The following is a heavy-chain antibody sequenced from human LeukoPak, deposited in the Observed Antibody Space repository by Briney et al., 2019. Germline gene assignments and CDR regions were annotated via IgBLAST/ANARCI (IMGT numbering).Heavy chain of an antibody. CDR2: ISGSGGST. Sequence: GASLRLSCAASGFTFSSYAMSWVRQAPGKGLEWVSAISGSGGSTYYADSVKGRFTISRDNSKNTLYLQMNSLRAEDTAVYYCAKGLYGDYVEYFDYWGQGTLVTVSS. CDR3: AKGLYGDYVEYFDY. J-gene: IGHJ4*02. CDR1: GFTFSSYA. D-gene: IGHD4-17*01. V-gene: IGHV3-23*01.